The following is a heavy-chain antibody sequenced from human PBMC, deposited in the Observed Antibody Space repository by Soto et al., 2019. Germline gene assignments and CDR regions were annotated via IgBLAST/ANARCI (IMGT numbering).Heavy chain of an antibody. Sequence: PGGSLRLSCAASGFTFSSYGRNWVRQAPGKGLEWVSSISSSSSYIYYADSVKGRFTISRDNAKNSLYLQMNSLRAEDTAVYYCARDYGDFLVRYYYYYMDVWGKGTTVTVSS. CDR2: ISSSSSYI. V-gene: IGHV3-21*01. CDR3: ARDYGDFLVRYYYYYMDV. CDR1: GFTFSSYG. J-gene: IGHJ6*03. D-gene: IGHD4-17*01.